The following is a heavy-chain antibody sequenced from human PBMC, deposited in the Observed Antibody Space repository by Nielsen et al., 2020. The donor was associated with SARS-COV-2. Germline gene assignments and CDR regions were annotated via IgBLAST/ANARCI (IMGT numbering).Heavy chain of an antibody. D-gene: IGHD1-26*01. Sequence: WIRQPPGKGLEWVAVIWYDGSNKYYADSVKGRFTISRDNSKNTLYLQMNSLRAEDTAVYYCARHLSGSYYYYYGMDVWGQGTTVTVSS. CDR3: ARHLSGSYYYYYGMDV. CDR2: IWYDGSNK. J-gene: IGHJ6*02. V-gene: IGHV3-30*04.